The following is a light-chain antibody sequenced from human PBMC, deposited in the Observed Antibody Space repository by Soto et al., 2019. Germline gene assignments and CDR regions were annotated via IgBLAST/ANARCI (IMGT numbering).Light chain of an antibody. Sequence: SYELTQPSSVSVSPGQTARITCSGDVLAKKYGRWFQQKPGQAPVVVIYKDTERPSQIPARFSGSSSGITVTLTITGVQLEDEGDYYCYSAADNTVGIFGGGTRLTVL. J-gene: IGLJ2*01. CDR2: KDT. CDR3: YSAADNTVGI. V-gene: IGLV3-27*01. CDR1: VLAKKY.